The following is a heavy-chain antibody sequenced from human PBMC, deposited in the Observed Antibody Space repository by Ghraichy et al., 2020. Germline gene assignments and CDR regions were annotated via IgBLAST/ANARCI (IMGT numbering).Heavy chain of an antibody. CDR2: ISGSGGNT. J-gene: IGHJ4*02. CDR3: AKDLIGRIAVAGSFDY. Sequence: GESLNISCAASGFTFSTYAMSWVRQAPGKGLEWVSTISGSGGNTYYADSVKGRFTISRDNSKNTLYLQMNSLRAEDTAVYYCAKDLIGRIAVAGSFDYWGQGTLVTVSS. CDR1: GFTFSTYA. D-gene: IGHD6-19*01. V-gene: IGHV3-23*01.